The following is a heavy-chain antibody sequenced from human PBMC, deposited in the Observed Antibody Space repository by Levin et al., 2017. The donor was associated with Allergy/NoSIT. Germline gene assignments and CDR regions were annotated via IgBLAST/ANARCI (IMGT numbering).Heavy chain of an antibody. V-gene: IGHV1-8*01. Sequence: GESLKISCKASGYTFTSYDINWVRQATGQGLEWMGWMNPNSGNTGYAQKFQGRVTMTRNTSISTAYMELSSLRSEDTAVYYCARGRGYYYGSGSYFDYWGQGTLVTVSS. CDR3: ARGRGYYYGSGSYFDY. D-gene: IGHD3-10*01. CDR1: GYTFTSYD. CDR2: MNPNSGNT. J-gene: IGHJ4*02.